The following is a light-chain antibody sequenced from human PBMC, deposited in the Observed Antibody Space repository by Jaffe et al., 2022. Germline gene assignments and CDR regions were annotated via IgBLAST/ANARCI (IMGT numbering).Light chain of an antibody. CDR2: EAF. CDR3: MQGSHWPPYT. CDR1: QSLEGRSGNNY. V-gene: IGKV2-30*01. Sequence: DVIMTQSPLSLPVTLGQPASISCRSSQSLEGRSGNNYLTWFQQRPGQSPRRLIYEAFKRDSGVPDRFSGSGSGTDFTLKISRVEAEDVAIYYCMQGSHWPPYTFGQGTKLEIK. J-gene: IGKJ2*01.